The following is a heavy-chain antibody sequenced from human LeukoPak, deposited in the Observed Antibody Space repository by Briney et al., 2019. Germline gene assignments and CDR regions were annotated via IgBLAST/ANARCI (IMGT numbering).Heavy chain of an antibody. V-gene: IGHV3-53*01. D-gene: IGHD3-9*01. CDR1: GFTVSSNY. CDR3: AREFSDILTGSPFNWFDP. J-gene: IGHJ5*02. Sequence: GGSLRLSCAASGFTVSSNYMSRVRQAPGKGLEWVSVIYSGGSTYYADSVKGRFTISRDNSKNTLYLQMNSLRAEDTAVYYCAREFSDILTGSPFNWFDPWGQGTLVTVSS. CDR2: IYSGGST.